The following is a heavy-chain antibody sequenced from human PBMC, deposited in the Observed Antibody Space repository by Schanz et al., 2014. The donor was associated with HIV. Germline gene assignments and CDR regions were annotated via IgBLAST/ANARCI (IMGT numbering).Heavy chain of an antibody. Sequence: VHLVESGGGVVRPGRSLRLSCAASGFTFDSYGMHWVRQAPGKGLEWAANIKEDGIEKYYVDSVKGRFTISRDNAKNSLYLNMYSLRAEDTALYYCARDPYCRTTSCYSTAFDLWGQGTLVTVSS. CDR3: ARDPYCRTTSCYSTAFDL. V-gene: IGHV3-7*01. CDR2: IKEDGIEK. D-gene: IGHD2-2*01. CDR1: GFTFDSYG. J-gene: IGHJ3*01.